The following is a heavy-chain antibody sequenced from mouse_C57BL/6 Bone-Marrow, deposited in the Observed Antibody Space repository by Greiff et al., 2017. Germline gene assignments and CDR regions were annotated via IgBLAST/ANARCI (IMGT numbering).Heavy chain of an antibody. D-gene: IGHD4-1*02. Sequence: VQLQQSGPELVKPGASVKISCKASGYTFTDYYMNWVKQSHGKSLEWIGDINPNNGGTSYNQKFKGKATLTVDKSSSTAYMELRSLTSEDSAVYYCARQLGWFAYWGKGTLVTVSA. V-gene: IGHV1-26*01. CDR3: ARQLGWFAY. CDR2: INPNNGGT. J-gene: IGHJ3*01. CDR1: GYTFTDYY.